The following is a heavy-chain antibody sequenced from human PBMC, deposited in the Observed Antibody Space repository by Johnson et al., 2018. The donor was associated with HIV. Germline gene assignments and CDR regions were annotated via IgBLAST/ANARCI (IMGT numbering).Heavy chain of an antibody. D-gene: IGHD3-3*01. CDR2: IGAAGDT. V-gene: IGHV3-13*01. CDR1: GFTFSTYD. J-gene: IGHJ3*01. CDR3: ARVAADRSGYYRDAFDL. Sequence: VQLVESGGGLVQPGESLRLSCAASGFTFSTYDMHWVRQTTGKGLEWVSAIGAAGDTYYADSVKGRFTISRENAKNSLYLQMNTLRAGYTALYYCARVAADRSGYYRDAFDLWGQGTMLTVSS.